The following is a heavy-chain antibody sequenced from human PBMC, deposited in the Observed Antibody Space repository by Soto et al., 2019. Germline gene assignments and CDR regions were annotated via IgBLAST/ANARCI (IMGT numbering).Heavy chain of an antibody. V-gene: IGHV4-31*03. J-gene: IGHJ4*02. CDR1: GGSISSGGYY. CDR2: IYYSGST. Sequence: PSETLSLICTFSGGSISSGGYYWSWIRHHPGKGLEWIGYIYYSGSTYYNPSLKSRVTISVDTSKNQFSLKLSSVTAADTAVYYCARVPMVRGAIFDYWGQGTLVPVSS. CDR3: ARVPMVRGAIFDY. D-gene: IGHD3-10*01.